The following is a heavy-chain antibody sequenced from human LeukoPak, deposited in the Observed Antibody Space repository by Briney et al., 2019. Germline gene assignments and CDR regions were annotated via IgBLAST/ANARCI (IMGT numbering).Heavy chain of an antibody. CDR1: GFTFSDYY. Sequence: GGSLRLSCAASGFTFSDYYMSWLRQAPGKGLEWVSYISSSGSTIYYADSVKGRFTISRDNAKNSLYLQMNSLRAEDTAVYYCARDQVPAAIPYYYGMDVWGQGTTVTVSS. D-gene: IGHD2-2*01. CDR2: ISSSGSTI. V-gene: IGHV3-11*01. CDR3: ARDQVPAAIPYYYGMDV. J-gene: IGHJ6*02.